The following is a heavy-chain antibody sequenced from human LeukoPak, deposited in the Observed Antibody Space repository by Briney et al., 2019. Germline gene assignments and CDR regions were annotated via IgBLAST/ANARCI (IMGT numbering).Heavy chain of an antibody. D-gene: IGHD5-18*01. CDR2: ISSSSSYI. J-gene: IGHJ4*02. CDR3: AREGGGYSYGQFDY. Sequence: GGSLRLSCAASGFTFSSYSMNWVRQAPGKGLEWVSSISSSSSYIYYADSVKGRFTISRDNAKNSLYLQMNSLRAEDTAVYYCAREGGGYSYGQFDYRGQGTLVTVSS. V-gene: IGHV3-21*01. CDR1: GFTFSSYS.